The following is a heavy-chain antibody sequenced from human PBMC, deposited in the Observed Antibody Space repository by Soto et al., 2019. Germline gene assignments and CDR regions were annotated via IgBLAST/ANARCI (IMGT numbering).Heavy chain of an antibody. Sequence: SLRLYCAASGFTFSSYSRNWVRQAQGKGLEWVSSISSSSSYIYYADSGKGRFTISRDNAKNSLYLQMNSLRAEDKAVYDCARVSEARNYGMDVWGQGTTVTVSS. V-gene: IGHV3-21*01. CDR1: GFTFSSYS. CDR3: ARVSEARNYGMDV. CDR2: ISSSSSYI. J-gene: IGHJ6*02. D-gene: IGHD6-6*01.